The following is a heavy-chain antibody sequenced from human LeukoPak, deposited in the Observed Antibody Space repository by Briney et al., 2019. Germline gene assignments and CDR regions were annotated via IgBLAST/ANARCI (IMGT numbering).Heavy chain of an antibody. D-gene: IGHD1-26*01. CDR2: IYPGDSDP. CDR3: ARFSVGGTYYPNY. V-gene: IGHV5-51*01. Sequence: GESLKISCQGSGYSFTSSWIGWVRQMPAKGLEWMGIIYPGDSDPRYSPSFQGQVTISADKSISTAYLQWSSLKASDTAMYYCARFSVGGTYYPNYWGQGTLVSVSS. J-gene: IGHJ4*02. CDR1: GYSFTSSW.